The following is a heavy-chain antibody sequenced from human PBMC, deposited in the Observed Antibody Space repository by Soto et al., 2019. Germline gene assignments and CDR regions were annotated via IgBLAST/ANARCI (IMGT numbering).Heavy chain of an antibody. D-gene: IGHD3-10*01. Sequence: QVQLQQWGAGLLKPSETLSLTCAVYGGSFSGYQWSWIRQTPGKGLEWIGEINDSGNINYNPSLKSRVSIFVDTAKKQISLKLSSVTAADTAVYYCARGLMLWFGELSRRGGYYYYMDVWGKGTTVTVSS. CDR2: INDSGNI. V-gene: IGHV4-34*01. CDR1: GGSFSGYQ. CDR3: ARGLMLWFGELSRRGGYYYYMDV. J-gene: IGHJ6*03.